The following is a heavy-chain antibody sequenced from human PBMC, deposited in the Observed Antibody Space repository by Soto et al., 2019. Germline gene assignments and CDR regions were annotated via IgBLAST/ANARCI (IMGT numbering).Heavy chain of an antibody. V-gene: IGHV3-33*01. CDR3: ARDRYSSGWYDFCNYYYYGMDV. D-gene: IGHD6-19*01. Sequence: GSLRLACAASGXTLSSCCMYWVRQAPGKGLEWVAVIWYDGSNKYYADSVKGRFNISRDNSKNTLYLQMKSLRAEDTAAYYCARDRYSSGWYDFCNYYYYGMDVWGQGTTVTVSS. J-gene: IGHJ6*02. CDR2: IWYDGSNK. CDR1: GXTLSSCC.